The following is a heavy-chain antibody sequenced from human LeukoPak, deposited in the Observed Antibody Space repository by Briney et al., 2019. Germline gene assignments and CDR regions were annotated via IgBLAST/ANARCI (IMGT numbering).Heavy chain of an antibody. J-gene: IGHJ4*02. CDR3: ARGNWALFDN. V-gene: IGHV6-1*01. Sequence: SQTLSLTCAISVDSVSSNSAAWNWIRQSPSRVLEWLGRTHYRSRWHNDYLVSVKSRITINTDASKNQCSLQLNSVTPDDTAVYYCARGNWALFDNWGQGTLVTVSS. D-gene: IGHD7-27*01. CDR2: THYRSRWHN. CDR1: VDSVSSNSAA.